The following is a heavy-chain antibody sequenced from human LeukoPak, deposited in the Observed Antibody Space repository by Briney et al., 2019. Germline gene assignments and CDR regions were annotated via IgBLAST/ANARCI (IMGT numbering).Heavy chain of an antibody. CDR3: ARLKGSSSTLFHYYYYGMDV. Sequence: GRSLRLSCAASGFTFSSYAMHWVRQAPGKGLEWVAVISYDGSNKYYADSVKGRFTISRDNSKNTLYLQMNSLRAEDTAVYYCARLKGSSSTLFHYYYYGMDVWGQGTTVTVSS. V-gene: IGHV3-30-3*01. J-gene: IGHJ6*02. CDR2: ISYDGSNK. CDR1: GFTFSSYA. D-gene: IGHD6-13*01.